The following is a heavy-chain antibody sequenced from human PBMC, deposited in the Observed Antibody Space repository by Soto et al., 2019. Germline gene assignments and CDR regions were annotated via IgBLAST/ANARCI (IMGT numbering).Heavy chain of an antibody. J-gene: IGHJ5*02. CDR1: EGTFNSYA. CDR3: ASWASPREPYVLGP. V-gene: IGHV1-69*01. D-gene: IGHD1-1*01. Sequence: QAQVVQSGAEVRKPGSSVKLSCKASEGTFNSYAIAWVRQAPGQGLEWMGGIIPYYNTLNYAQKFQDRVTITADDSTDTIHKEPGNPRSYRTALFFFASWASPREPYVLGPWAQGTLVTVSS. CDR2: IIPYYNTL.